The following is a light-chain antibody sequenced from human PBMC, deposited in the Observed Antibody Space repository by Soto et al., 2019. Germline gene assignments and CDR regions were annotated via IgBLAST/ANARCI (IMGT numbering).Light chain of an antibody. V-gene: IGLV2-14*01. J-gene: IGLJ1*01. CDR2: DVS. Sequence: QSALTQPDSVSGSPGQSITISCTGTSSDVGGYNYVSWYQQHPGKAPKLMIYDVSNRPSGVSNRFSGSKSGNTASLTISGLQAEDEADYYCSSYTSSIPRVFGTGTKLTVL. CDR3: SSYTSSIPRV. CDR1: SSDVGGYNY.